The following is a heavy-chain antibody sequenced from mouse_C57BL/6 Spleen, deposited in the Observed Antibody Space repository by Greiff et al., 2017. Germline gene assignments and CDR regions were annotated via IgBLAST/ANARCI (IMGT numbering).Heavy chain of an antibody. Sequence: QVQLQQPGAELVKPGASVKLSCKASGYTFTSYWMQWVKQRPGQGLEWIGEIDPSDSYTNYNQTFKGKDTLTVDTSSSTAYMQLSSLTSEDSAVYYCARGDYYDYGRSFAYWGQGTLVTVSA. D-gene: IGHD2-4*01. V-gene: IGHV1-50*01. J-gene: IGHJ3*01. CDR3: ARGDYYDYGRSFAY. CDR2: IDPSDSYT. CDR1: GYTFTSYW.